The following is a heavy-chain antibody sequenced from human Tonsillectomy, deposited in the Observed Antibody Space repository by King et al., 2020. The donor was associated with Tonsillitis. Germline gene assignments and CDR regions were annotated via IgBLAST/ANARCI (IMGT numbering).Heavy chain of an antibody. CDR1: GYTFTGYY. CDR2: INPNSGDT. Sequence: QLVQSGAEVKKPGASVKVSCKASGYTFTGYYMHRVRQAPGQGLEWMGWINPNSGDTNYAQKFQGRVTMTRDTSITTAYMELSRLRSDDTAVYYCARGYCSGGSCSALFDYWGQGTLVTVSS. CDR3: ARGYCSGGSCSALFDY. V-gene: IGHV1-2*02. D-gene: IGHD2-15*01. J-gene: IGHJ4*02.